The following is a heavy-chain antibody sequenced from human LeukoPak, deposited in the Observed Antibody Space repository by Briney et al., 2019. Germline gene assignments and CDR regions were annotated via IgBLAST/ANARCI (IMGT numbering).Heavy chain of an antibody. Sequence: GASVKVSCKASGGTFSSYAISWVRQAPGQGLEWMGGIIPIFGTANYAQKFQGRVMITADESTSTAYMELSSLRSEDTAVYYCARSDIVVVTAIFDYWGQGTLVTVSS. CDR3: ARSDIVVVTAIFDY. D-gene: IGHD2-21*02. V-gene: IGHV1-69*13. CDR1: GGTFSSYA. CDR2: IIPIFGTA. J-gene: IGHJ4*02.